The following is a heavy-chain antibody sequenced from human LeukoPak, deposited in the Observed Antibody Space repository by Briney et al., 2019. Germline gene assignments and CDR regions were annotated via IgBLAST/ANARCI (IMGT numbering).Heavy chain of an antibody. D-gene: IGHD3-10*01. CDR3: AGGELLFDY. CDR2: IYYSGST. V-gene: IGHV4-61*01. J-gene: IGHJ4*02. Sequence: SETLSLTCTVSGGSVSSGSYYWSWIRQPPGKGLEWIGYIYYSGSTNYNPSLKSRVTISVDTSKNQFSLKLSSVTAADTAVYYCAGGELLFDYWGQGTLVTVSS. CDR1: GGSVSSGSYY.